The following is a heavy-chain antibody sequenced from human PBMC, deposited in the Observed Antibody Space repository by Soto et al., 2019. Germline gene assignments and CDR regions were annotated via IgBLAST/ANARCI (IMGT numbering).Heavy chain of an antibody. J-gene: IGHJ4*02. CDR3: VRMQDRDF. CDR1: GFTFSSYW. Sequence: GESLKISCAASGFTFSSYWMYWVRQGPGKGLVWVSRINSDGSTTDYADSVKGRFTISRDNAKNTLYLQMNGLRAEGTALYYCVRMQDRDFWGQGTLVTVSS. CDR2: INSDGSTT. V-gene: IGHV3-74*01.